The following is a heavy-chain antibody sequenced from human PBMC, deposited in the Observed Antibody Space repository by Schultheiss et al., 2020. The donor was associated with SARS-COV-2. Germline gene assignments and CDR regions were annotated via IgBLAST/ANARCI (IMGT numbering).Heavy chain of an antibody. CDR1: GYSISGGYF. J-gene: IGHJ4*02. CDR3: ARHRSSGWHVGY. V-gene: IGHV4-38-2*01. CDR2: TYYSGST. Sequence: GSLRLSCAVSGYSISGGYFWGWIRQPPGKGLEWIGSTYYSGSTYTNPCLKSRVTIAVDTSKNQFSLKLGSVTAADTAVYYCARHRSSGWHVGYWGQEPLVTVAS. D-gene: IGHD6-19*01.